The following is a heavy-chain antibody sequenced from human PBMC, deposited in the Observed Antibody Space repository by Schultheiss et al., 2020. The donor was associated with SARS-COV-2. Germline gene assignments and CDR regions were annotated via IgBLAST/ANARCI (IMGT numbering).Heavy chain of an antibody. CDR3: ASSYGSGSPVY. D-gene: IGHD3-10*01. J-gene: IGHJ4*02. CDR1: GFTFSSYW. CDR2: IKQDGSEK. Sequence: GGSLRLSCAASGFTFSSYWMSWVRQAPGKGLEWVANIKQDGSEKYYVDSVKGRFTISRDNAKNSLYLQMNSLRAEDTAVYYCASSYGSGSPVYWGQGTLVTVSS. V-gene: IGHV3-7*01.